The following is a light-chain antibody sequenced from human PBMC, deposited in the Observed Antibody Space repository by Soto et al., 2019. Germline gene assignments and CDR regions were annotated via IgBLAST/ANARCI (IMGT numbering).Light chain of an antibody. CDR2: NIN. V-gene: IGLV1-44*01. J-gene: IGLJ1*01. Sequence: QSVLTQPPSASGTPGQRVTISCSGGSSNIGTNAVNWYQQLPGTAPKLLIYNINKRPSGVPDRFSGSKSGTSASLAISGLQSEDEADYYCAAWDDSLNGYVFGTGTKLTVL. CDR3: AAWDDSLNGYV. CDR1: SSNIGTNA.